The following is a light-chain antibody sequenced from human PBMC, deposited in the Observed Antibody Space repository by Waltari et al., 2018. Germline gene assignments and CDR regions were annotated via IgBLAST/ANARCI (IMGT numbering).Light chain of an antibody. Sequence: EIVLTQSPGTLPLSPGERATLSCRASQSVGRYLAGYQQKPGQAPRLLIYDESTSATGIPDRFSGSGSGTDFSLTISRLESEYFAVYYCQKYVNLPATFGQGTKGEIK. J-gene: IGKJ1*01. V-gene: IGKV3-20*01. CDR3: QKYVNLPAT. CDR2: DES. CDR1: QSVGRY.